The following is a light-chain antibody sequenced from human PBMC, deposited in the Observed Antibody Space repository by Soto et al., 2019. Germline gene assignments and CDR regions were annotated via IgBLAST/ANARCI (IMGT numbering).Light chain of an antibody. V-gene: IGLV2-11*01. Sequence: QSALTQPRSVSGSPGQSVTISCTGTISDVGGYHYVSWYQQHPGKAPKRMIYDASKRPSGVPDRFSGSKSGNTASLTISGLQAEDEDDYYCCSYAGSYTKVFGGGTKLTVL. J-gene: IGLJ2*01. CDR3: CSYAGSYTKV. CDR1: ISDVGGYHY. CDR2: DAS.